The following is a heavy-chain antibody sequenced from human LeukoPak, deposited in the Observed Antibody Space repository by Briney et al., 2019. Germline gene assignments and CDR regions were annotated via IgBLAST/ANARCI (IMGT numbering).Heavy chain of an antibody. D-gene: IGHD6-13*01. CDR3: AKTIATAGYYFDY. CDR1: GFTFSSYA. J-gene: IGHJ4*02. CDR2: ISGSGGST. Sequence: GGSLRLSCAASGFTFSSYAMHWVRQAPGKGLEWVSDISGSGGSTYYADSVKGRFTISRDNSKNTLNLQMNSLRAEDTAVYFCAKTIATAGYYFDYWGQGTLVTVSS. V-gene: IGHV3-23*01.